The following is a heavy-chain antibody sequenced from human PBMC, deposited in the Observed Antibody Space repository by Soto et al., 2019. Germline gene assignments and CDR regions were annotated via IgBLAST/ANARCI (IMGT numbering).Heavy chain of an antibody. CDR2: IYYSGST. CDR3: ARDIAAAGYYYYYGMDV. D-gene: IGHD6-13*01. Sequence: SETLSLTCTVSGGSISSYYWSWIRQPPGKGLEWIGYIYYSGSTNYNPSLKSRVTISVDTSKNQFSLKLSSVTAADTAVYYCARDIAAAGYYYYYGMDVWGQGTTVTVSS. V-gene: IGHV4-59*01. CDR1: GGSISSYY. J-gene: IGHJ6*01.